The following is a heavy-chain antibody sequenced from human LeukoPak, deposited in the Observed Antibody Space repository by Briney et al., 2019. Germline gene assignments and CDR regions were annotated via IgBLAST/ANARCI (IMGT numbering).Heavy chain of an antibody. D-gene: IGHD6-13*01. Sequence: GGSLRLSCAACGFTFSYYAMHWVRQAPGKGLEWVAVISYDGSNKYYADSVKGRFTISRDNSKNTLYLQMNSLRAEDTAVYYCARGARYSSSWYSFDYWGQGTLVTVSS. CDR3: ARGARYSSSWYSFDY. CDR1: GFTFSYYA. J-gene: IGHJ4*02. CDR2: ISYDGSNK. V-gene: IGHV3-30-3*01.